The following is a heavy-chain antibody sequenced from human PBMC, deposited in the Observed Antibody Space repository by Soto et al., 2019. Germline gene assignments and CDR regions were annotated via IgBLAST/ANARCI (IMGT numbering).Heavy chain of an antibody. Sequence: SQTLSLTCAISGDSVSSNNAGWNWIRQSPSRGLEWLGRTYYRSKWFNDYAVSVKSRITINPDTSKNQFSLQLNSVTPEDTAVYYCTRDYSSDYFDFWGQGTPVTVSS. CDR1: GDSVSSNNAG. V-gene: IGHV6-1*01. CDR3: TRDYSSDYFDF. CDR2: TYYRSKWFN. D-gene: IGHD1-26*01. J-gene: IGHJ4*02.